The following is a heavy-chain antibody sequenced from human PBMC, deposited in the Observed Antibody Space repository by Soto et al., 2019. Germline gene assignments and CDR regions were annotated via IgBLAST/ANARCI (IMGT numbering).Heavy chain of an antibody. Sequence: GGSLRLSCAASGFIFSDSAVHWVRQASGKGLEWVGRIRSKANTYATAYAASLKGRFTMSRDDSKNTAYLQMNSLTTEDTAVYYCSSNSGSRRERYYGMDVWGQGTTVTVSS. CDR2: IRSKANTYAT. CDR3: SSNSGSRRERYYGMDV. J-gene: IGHJ6*02. D-gene: IGHD1-26*01. CDR1: GFIFSDSA. V-gene: IGHV3-73*01.